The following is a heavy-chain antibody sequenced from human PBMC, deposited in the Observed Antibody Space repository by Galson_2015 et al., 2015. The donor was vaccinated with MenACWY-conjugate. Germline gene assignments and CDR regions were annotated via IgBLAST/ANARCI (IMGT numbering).Heavy chain of an antibody. V-gene: IGHV3-30*02. Sequence: SLRLSCAVSGLSFSSYGMHWVRQAPGKGLEWVSFIRYDGSSKNYGESVKGRFTISRDNSKNTLYLQMNGLRAEDTAVDYCAKGFVGTANSYPNCFDPWGQSTLVTVSS. CDR1: GLSFSSYG. D-gene: IGHD1-26*01. CDR3: AKGFVGTANSYPNCFDP. J-gene: IGHJ5*02. CDR2: IRYDGSSK.